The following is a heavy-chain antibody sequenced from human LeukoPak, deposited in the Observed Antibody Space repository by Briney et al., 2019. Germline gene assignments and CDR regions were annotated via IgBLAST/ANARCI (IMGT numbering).Heavy chain of an antibody. CDR3: ARGPPPDFDY. CDR1: GGSINNYY. J-gene: IGHJ4*02. V-gene: IGHV4-59*08. Sequence: SETLSLTCTVSGGSINNYYWSWIRQPPGKELEWIGYISYSGKTDSNPSLKSRVTISVDTSRNQFSLKLSSVTAADTAVYYCARGPPPDFDYWGRGTLVTVSS. CDR2: ISYSGKT.